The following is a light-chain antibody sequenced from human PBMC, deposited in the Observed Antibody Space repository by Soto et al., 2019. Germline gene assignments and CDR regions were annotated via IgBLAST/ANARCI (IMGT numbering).Light chain of an antibody. J-gene: IGKJ2*01. V-gene: IGKV1-33*01. CDR1: QDITKY. Sequence: DLPMTQSPSSLSASVGDRVTITCQASQDITKYLSWFQQKPGKVPKLLIYDASELETGVPSRFSGSGSGTDFTFTISSLQPEDIATYYCQHYDNLPYTFGQGTKLEMK. CDR2: DAS. CDR3: QHYDNLPYT.